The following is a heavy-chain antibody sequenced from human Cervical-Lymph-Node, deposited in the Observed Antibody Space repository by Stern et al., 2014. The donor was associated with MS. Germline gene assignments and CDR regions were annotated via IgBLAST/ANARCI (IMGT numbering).Heavy chain of an antibody. CDR1: GYSFPSYW. Sequence: EVQLVESGAEVKKPGESLKISCKGSGYSFPSYWIGWVRQMPGQGLEWMGIIHPGDSDTIFSPSFQGQVTISADKSINTAYLQWSSLVASDSAMYYCARSTGVYDSAGYYAYDSFDYWGQGTLVTVSS. J-gene: IGHJ4*02. CDR3: ARSTGVYDSAGYYAYDSFDY. D-gene: IGHD3-22*01. V-gene: IGHV5-51*01. CDR2: IHPGDSDT.